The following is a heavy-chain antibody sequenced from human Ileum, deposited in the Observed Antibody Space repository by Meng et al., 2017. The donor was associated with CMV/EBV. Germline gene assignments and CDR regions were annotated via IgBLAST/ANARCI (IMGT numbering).Heavy chain of an antibody. CDR1: GGSFSSSKW. Sequence: LTCGVFGGSFSSSKWWSWVRQPPEKGLEWIGQIYDSGSTTYNPSLKSRVTISLDESKNEFSLKLNSVTAADTAVYYCARNGYYSLDYWSQGALVTVS. CDR2: IYDSGST. CDR3: ARNGYYSLDY. J-gene: IGHJ4*02. D-gene: IGHD3-22*01. V-gene: IGHV4-4*02.